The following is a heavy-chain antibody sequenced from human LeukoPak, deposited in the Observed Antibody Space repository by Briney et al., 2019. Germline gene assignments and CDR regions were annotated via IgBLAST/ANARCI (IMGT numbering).Heavy chain of an antibody. CDR2: INHSGST. J-gene: IGHJ6*02. Sequence: SETLSLTCAVYGGSFSGYYWSWIRQPPGKGLEWIGEINHSGSTNYNPSLKSRVTISVDTSKNQFSLKLSSVTAADTAVYYCARGRYSSGWYPYYGMDVWGQGTTVTVSS. D-gene: IGHD6-19*01. CDR3: ARGRYSSGWYPYYGMDV. V-gene: IGHV4-34*01. CDR1: GGSFSGYY.